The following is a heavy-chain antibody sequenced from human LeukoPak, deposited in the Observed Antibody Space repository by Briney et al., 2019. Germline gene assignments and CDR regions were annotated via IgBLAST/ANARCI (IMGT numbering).Heavy chain of an antibody. CDR2: IKQDGSEK. D-gene: IGHD1-1*01. V-gene: IGHV3-7*01. Sequence: GGSLRLSCAASGFTFSSYEMNWVRQAPGKGLEWVANIKQDGSEKYYVDSVKGRFTISRDNAKNPLYLQMNSLRAEDTAVYYCARNWNDVSIPLDYWGQGTLVTVSS. CDR1: GFTFSSYE. J-gene: IGHJ4*02. CDR3: ARNWNDVSIPLDY.